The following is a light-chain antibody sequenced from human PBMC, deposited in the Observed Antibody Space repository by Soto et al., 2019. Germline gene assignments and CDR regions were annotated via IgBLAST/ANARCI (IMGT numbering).Light chain of an antibody. CDR1: QSVSSSY. J-gene: IGKJ3*01. V-gene: IGKV3-20*01. CDR3: QQYSSSPPIT. CDR2: GAS. Sequence: IVLTQSPGTLSLSPEERATLSCRASQSVSSSYLAWYQQKPGQAPRLLIYGASSRATGIPDRSSGSGSGTDFTLTISRLEPEDFAVYYCQQYSSSPPITFGPGTKVDIK.